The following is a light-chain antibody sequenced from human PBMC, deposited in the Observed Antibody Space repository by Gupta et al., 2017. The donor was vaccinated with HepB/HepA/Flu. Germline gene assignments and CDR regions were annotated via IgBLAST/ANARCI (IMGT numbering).Light chain of an antibody. J-gene: IGLJ2*01. CDR1: KLGDKH. CDR3: QAWDSSTGGVV. Sequence: SYELTQPPSVSVSPGQTASITCSGDKLGDKHASWYQQKSGQSPVLVIYQDNKRPSGIPERFSGSNSGNTATLTISGTQAMDEADYYCQAWDSSTGGVVFGGGTKLTVL. CDR2: QDN. V-gene: IGLV3-1*01.